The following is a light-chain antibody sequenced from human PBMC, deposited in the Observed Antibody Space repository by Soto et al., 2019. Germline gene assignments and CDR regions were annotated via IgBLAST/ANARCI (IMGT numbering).Light chain of an antibody. CDR2: DAS. CDR1: QTVSSSD. Sequence: EIVLTQSPGTLSLSPGERATLSCRASQTVSSSDLAWYQQKPGQAPRLVIYDASSRATGIPDRFSGSGSETDFTLTISRLEPEDVAVYYCQHYGSSRTFGQGTKVEIK. CDR3: QHYGSSRT. V-gene: IGKV3-20*01. J-gene: IGKJ1*01.